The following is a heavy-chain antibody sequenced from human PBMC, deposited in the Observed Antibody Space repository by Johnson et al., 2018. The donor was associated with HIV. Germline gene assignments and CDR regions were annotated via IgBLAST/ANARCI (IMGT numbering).Heavy chain of an antibody. Sequence: VQLVESGGGVVQPGRSLRLSCAASGFTFSSYGMHWVRQAPGKGLEWVAVISYDGSNKYYADSVKGRFTISRDNSKNTLYLQMNSLRAEDTAVYYCAKTYSEGEVRDAFDIWGQGTRVTVSS. CDR1: GFTFSSYG. D-gene: IGHD2-21*01. CDR3: AKTYSEGEVRDAFDI. J-gene: IGHJ3*02. V-gene: IGHV3-33*05. CDR2: ISYDGSNK.